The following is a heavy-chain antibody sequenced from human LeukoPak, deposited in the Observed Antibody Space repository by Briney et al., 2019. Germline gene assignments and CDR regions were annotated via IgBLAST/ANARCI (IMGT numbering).Heavy chain of an antibody. J-gene: IGHJ5*02. CDR2: INSNSGGA. CDR3: ARVRPESYGGYNWFDP. Sequence: ASVKVSCKASGYAFTGYSMHWVRQAPGQGLEWMGWINSNSGGAKYAQKFQDRVTMTRDTSTSTVYMELTSLTYDDTAVYYCARVRPESYGGYNWFDPWGQGTLVTVSS. V-gene: IGHV1-2*02. D-gene: IGHD4-23*01. CDR1: GYAFTGYS.